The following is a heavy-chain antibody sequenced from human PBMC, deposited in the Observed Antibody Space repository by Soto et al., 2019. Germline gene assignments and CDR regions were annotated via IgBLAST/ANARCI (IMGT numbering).Heavy chain of an antibody. CDR1: GGSISSSNW. Sequence: SETLSLTCAVSGGSISSSNWWSWVRQPPGKGLEWIGEIYHSGSTNYNPSLKSRVTISVDKSKNQFPLKLSSVTAADTAVYYCARRGYSYGLLYYYGMDVWGQGTTVTVSS. V-gene: IGHV4-4*02. CDR3: ARRGYSYGLLYYYGMDV. J-gene: IGHJ6*02. D-gene: IGHD5-18*01. CDR2: IYHSGST.